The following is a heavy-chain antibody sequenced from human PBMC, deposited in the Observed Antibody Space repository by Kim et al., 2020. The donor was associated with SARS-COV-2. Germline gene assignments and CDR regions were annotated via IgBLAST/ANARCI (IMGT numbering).Heavy chain of an antibody. D-gene: IGHD6-13*01. J-gene: IGHJ6*02. Sequence: SETLSLTCTVSGYSISSGYYWGWIRQPPGKGLEWIGSIYHSGSTYYNPSLKSRVTISVDTSKNQFSLKLSSVTAADTAVYYCARIAAAGLVYYYYGMDVWGQGTTVTVSS. CDR2: IYHSGST. CDR1: GYSISSGYY. CDR3: ARIAAAGLVYYYYGMDV. V-gene: IGHV4-38-2*02.